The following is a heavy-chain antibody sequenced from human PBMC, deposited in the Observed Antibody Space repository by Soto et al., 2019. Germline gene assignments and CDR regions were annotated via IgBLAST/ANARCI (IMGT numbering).Heavy chain of an antibody. CDR1: GGSISSGGYY. Sequence: SETLSLTCTVSGGSISSGGYYWSWIRQHPGKGLEWIGYIYYSGSTYYNPSLKSRVTISVDTSKNQFSLKLSSVTAADTAVYYCAREATYGDYYYYYGMDVWGQGTTVTVSS. V-gene: IGHV4-31*03. CDR3: AREATYGDYYYYYGMDV. D-gene: IGHD4-17*01. CDR2: IYYSGST. J-gene: IGHJ6*02.